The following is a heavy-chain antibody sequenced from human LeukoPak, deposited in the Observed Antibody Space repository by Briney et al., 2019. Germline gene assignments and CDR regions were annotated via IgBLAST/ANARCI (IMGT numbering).Heavy chain of an antibody. D-gene: IGHD5-24*01. J-gene: IGHJ4*02. Sequence: GGSLRLSCAASGFTSDDYGMSWVRQAPGKGLEWVSGINWNGGRSGYADSVKGRFTISRDNAKNSLYLQMNSLRAEDTAVYYCARGQGLQLKSGSDYWGQGTLVTVSP. CDR2: INWNGGRS. CDR1: GFTSDDYG. CDR3: ARGQGLQLKSGSDY. V-gene: IGHV3-20*04.